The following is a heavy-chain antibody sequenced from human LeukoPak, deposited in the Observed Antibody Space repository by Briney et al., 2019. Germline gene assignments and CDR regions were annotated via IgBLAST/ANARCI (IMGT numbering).Heavy chain of an antibody. CDR1: GFTFSSYA. V-gene: IGHV3-30-3*01. CDR2: ISYDGSNK. J-gene: IGHJ3*02. Sequence: GGSLRLSCAASGFTFSSYAMHWVRQASGKGLEWVAVISYDGSNKYYADSVKGRFTISRDNSKDTLYLQMNSLRAEDTAVYYCAAGSGWYFGAFDIWGQGTMVTVSS. CDR3: AAGSGWYFGAFDI. D-gene: IGHD6-19*01.